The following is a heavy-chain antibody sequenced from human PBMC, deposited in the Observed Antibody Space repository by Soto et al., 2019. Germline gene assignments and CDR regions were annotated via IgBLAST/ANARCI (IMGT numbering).Heavy chain of an antibody. CDR3: ARGRIQLWQNYYYYYGMDV. D-gene: IGHD5-18*01. CDR2: INAGNGNT. J-gene: IGHJ6*02. V-gene: IGHV1-3*01. Sequence: ASLKVSCKSSGYTFTSYAIHWVRQAPGQRLEWMGWINAGNGNTKYSQKFQGRVTITRDTSASTAYMELSSLRSEDTAVYYCARGRIQLWQNYYYYYGMDVWGQGTTVTVSS. CDR1: GYTFTSYA.